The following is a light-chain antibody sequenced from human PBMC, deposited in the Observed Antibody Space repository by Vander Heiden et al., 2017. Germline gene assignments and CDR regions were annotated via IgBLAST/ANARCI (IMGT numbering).Light chain of an antibody. CDR1: QSVSSSY. Sequence: EIVLTQYPGTLSLSPGERATLSCRASQSVSSSYLAWYQQKPGQAPRLLIYGASSRATGIPDRFNGSGYGTDFTLTISRREPEDFAVYYCQQYGSSPPYTFGQGTKLXIK. J-gene: IGKJ2*01. CDR3: QQYGSSPPYT. V-gene: IGKV3-20*01. CDR2: GAS.